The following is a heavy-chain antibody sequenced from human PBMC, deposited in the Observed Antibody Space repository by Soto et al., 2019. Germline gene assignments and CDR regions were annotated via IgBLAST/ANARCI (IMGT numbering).Heavy chain of an antibody. V-gene: IGHV1-3*01. CDR3: ARGLAVVPVVGARAVDF. CDR1: GYTFTTYA. Sequence: ASLKVSYKACGYTFTTYAIHWVRQAPGGSLEWMGWINAGNGNTKFSPKFQGRVTISRDTSASTAYMDLGSLTSEDTALYYCARGLAVVPVVGARAVDFWGQGTLVTVSS. CDR2: INAGNGNT. D-gene: IGHD3-3*01. J-gene: IGHJ4*02.